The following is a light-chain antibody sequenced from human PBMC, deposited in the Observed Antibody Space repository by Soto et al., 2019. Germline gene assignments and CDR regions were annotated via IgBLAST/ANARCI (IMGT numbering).Light chain of an antibody. V-gene: IGLV2-14*03. CDR2: DVT. Sequence: QSALTQPASVSGSPGQSITISCTGTSSDVGGYNYVSWYQQHPGKAPKLMIYDVTNRPSGVSNRFSGSKSGNTASLTISGLQAEDEADDYCSSYTSSSTLYVFGPGTKLTVL. CDR3: SSYTSSSTLYV. CDR1: SSDVGGYNY. J-gene: IGLJ1*01.